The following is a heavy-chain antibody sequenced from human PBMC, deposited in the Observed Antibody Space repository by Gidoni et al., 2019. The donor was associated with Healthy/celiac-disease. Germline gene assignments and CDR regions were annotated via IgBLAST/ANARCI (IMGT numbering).Heavy chain of an antibody. CDR2: IIPIFGTA. D-gene: IGHD4-4*01. CDR3: ARDSGAPTTVTSLGAPYWYFDL. V-gene: IGHV1-69*01. J-gene: IGHJ2*01. Sequence: QVQLVQSGAEVKKPGSSVKVSCKASGGTFSSYAISWVRQAPGQGLEWMGGIIPIFGTANYAQKFQGRVTITADESTSTAYMELSSLRSEDTAVYYCARDSGAPTTVTSLGAPYWYFDLWGRGTLVTVSS. CDR1: GGTFSSYA.